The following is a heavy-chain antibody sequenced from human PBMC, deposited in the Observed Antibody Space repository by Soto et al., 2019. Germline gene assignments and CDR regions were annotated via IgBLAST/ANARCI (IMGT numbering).Heavy chain of an antibody. CDR3: ARDPIGGGAPYYCDY. V-gene: IGHV1-2*02. CDR2: INPYTGGT. Sequence: QVQLVQSGAEVKKPGASVKVSCKASGYTFTDFYMHWVRQAPGQGLEWLGWINPYTGGTNYAQKFQDRVTMTRDTSITTACLDLSRLTSDDTAVYYCARDPIGGGAPYYCDYWGQGTLVTASS. J-gene: IGHJ4*02. D-gene: IGHD3-16*01. CDR1: GYTFTDFY.